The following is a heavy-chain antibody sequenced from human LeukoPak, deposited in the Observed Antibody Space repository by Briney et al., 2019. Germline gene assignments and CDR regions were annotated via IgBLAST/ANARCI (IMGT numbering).Heavy chain of an antibody. CDR1: GYTFTGYY. D-gene: IGHD3-22*01. J-gene: IGHJ4*02. CDR2: INPNSGGT. CDR3: ARDRGGYSPGFDY. V-gene: IGHV1-2*04. Sequence: ASVKVSCKASGYTFTGYYMHWVRQAPGQGLEWMGWINPNSGGTNYAQKFQGWVTMTRDTSISTAYMELSRLRSDDTAVYYCARDRGGYSPGFDYWGQGTLVTVSS.